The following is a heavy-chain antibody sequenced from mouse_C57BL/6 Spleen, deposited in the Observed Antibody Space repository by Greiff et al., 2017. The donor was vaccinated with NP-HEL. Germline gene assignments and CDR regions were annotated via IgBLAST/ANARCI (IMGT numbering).Heavy chain of an antibody. CDR2: IRNKANGYTH. V-gene: IGHV7-3*01. CDR1: GFTFTDYY. D-gene: IGHD1-3*01. J-gene: IGHJ4*01. CDR3: ARELFNAMDY. Sequence: EVQGVESGGGLVQPGGSLSLSCAASGFTFTDYYMSWVRQPPGKALEWLGFIRNKANGYTHEYSASVKGRFTISRDNSQSILYLQMNALRAEESATYYCARELFNAMDYWGQGTSVTVSS.